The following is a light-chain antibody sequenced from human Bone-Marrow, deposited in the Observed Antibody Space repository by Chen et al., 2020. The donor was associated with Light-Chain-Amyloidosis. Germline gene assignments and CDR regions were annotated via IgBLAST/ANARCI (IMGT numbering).Light chain of an antibody. CDR1: SSDFDIYNY. V-gene: IGLV2-14*03. CDR3: SSYSTSDTPV. Sequence: QSALTQPASVSGSPGQSITISCTGTSSDFDIYNYVSWFQHHPDKAPKLIIYGVSNRPSGVSTRFSGSKSGNTAPLTISGLQAEDEADYYCSSYSTSDTPVFGGGTKLTVL. CDR2: GVS. J-gene: IGLJ2*01.